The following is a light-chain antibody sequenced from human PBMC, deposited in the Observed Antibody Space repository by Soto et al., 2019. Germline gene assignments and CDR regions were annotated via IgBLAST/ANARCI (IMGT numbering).Light chain of an antibody. CDR2: DVS. CDR3: SSYTGSSTYV. V-gene: IGLV2-14*03. J-gene: IGLJ1*01. CDR1: SSDVGGYNY. Sequence: QSALTQPASVSGSPGQSITISCTGTSSDVGGYNYVSWCQQHPGKAPKLMIYDVSNRPSGVSNRFSGSKSGNTASLTISGLQTEDESDYYCSSYTGSSTYVFGTGTRPPS.